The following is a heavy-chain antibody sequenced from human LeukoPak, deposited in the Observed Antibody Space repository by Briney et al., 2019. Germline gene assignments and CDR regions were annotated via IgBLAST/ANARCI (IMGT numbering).Heavy chain of an antibody. CDR2: INHSGST. CDR3: ARESPDYYDSSGYSYYFDY. D-gene: IGHD3-22*01. CDR1: GGSLSGYY. J-gene: IGHJ4*02. Sequence: SETLSLTCAVYGGSLSGYYWSWIRQPPGKGLEWIGEINHSGSTNYNPSLKSRVTISVDTSKNQFSLKLSSVTAADTAVYYCARESPDYYDSSGYSYYFDYWGQGTLVTVSS. V-gene: IGHV4-34*01.